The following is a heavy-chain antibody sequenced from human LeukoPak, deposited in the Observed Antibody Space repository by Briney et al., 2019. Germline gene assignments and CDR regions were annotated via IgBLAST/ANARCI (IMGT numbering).Heavy chain of an antibody. Sequence: ASVKVSCKASGYTFTSYYMHWLRQAPGQGLEWIGIINPSGGSTSYAQKFQGRVTMTRDTSTSTVYMELSSLRSEDTAVYYCARDRGPLFTDYGDYYYGMDVWGQGTTVTVSS. CDR3: ARDRGPLFTDYGDYYYGMDV. J-gene: IGHJ6*02. V-gene: IGHV1-46*01. D-gene: IGHD4-17*01. CDR1: GYTFTSYY. CDR2: INPSGGST.